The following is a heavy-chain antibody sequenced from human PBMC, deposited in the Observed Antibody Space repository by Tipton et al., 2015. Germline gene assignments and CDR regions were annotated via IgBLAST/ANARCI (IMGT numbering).Heavy chain of an antibody. J-gene: IGHJ4*02. CDR2: IHHGGST. CDR3: AREVWYNDSTGYDY. D-gene: IGHD3-22*01. V-gene: IGHV4-4*02. Sequence: TLSLTCTVSGDSISSSNWWSWVRQPQGKGLEWIGEIHHGGSTNYTPSLKSRVTMSVDTSKNQFSMHLSSVTAADTAVYYCAREVWYNDSTGYDYWGQGTLVTVSS. CDR1: GDSISSSNW.